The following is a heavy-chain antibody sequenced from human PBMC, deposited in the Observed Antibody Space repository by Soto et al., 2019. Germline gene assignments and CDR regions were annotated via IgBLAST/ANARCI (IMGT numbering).Heavy chain of an antibody. CDR2: ISGSGGST. J-gene: IGHJ4*02. CDR3: AASYDYIWGSYRPFDY. CDR1: GFTFSSYA. V-gene: IGHV3-23*01. D-gene: IGHD3-16*02. Sequence: GGSLRLSCAASGFTFSSYAMSWVRQAPGKGLEWVSAISGSGGSTYYADSVKGRFTISRDNSKNTLYLQMNSLRAEDTAVYYCAASYDYIWGSYRPFDYWGQGTLVTDSS.